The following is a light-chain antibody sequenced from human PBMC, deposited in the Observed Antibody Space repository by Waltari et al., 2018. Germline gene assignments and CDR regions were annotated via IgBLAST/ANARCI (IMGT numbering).Light chain of an antibody. CDR2: DVN. CDR3: SSYTGSNTLI. V-gene: IGLV2-14*03. Sequence: QSVLTQPASVSGSPGQSITISCSGTSNDVASSNYVAWYQQHPGKAPKLMIYDVNNRPSGVSNRFSGSKSGNTASLTISGLQAEDEANYHCSSYTGSNTLIFGGGTKLTVL. CDR1: SNDVASSNY. J-gene: IGLJ2*01.